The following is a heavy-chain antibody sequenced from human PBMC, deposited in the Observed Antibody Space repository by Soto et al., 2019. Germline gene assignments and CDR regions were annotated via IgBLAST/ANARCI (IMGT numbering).Heavy chain of an antibody. J-gene: IGHJ5*02. CDR2: IYYSGST. CDR3: ARRVFGVVNNWFDP. CDR1: GGSFSGYY. Sequence: PSETLSLTCAVYGGSFSGYYWSWIRQPPGKGLEWIGYIYYSGSTNYNPSLKSRVTISVDTSKNQFSLKLSSVTAADTAVYYCARRVFGVVNNWFDPWGQGTLVTVSS. D-gene: IGHD3-3*01. V-gene: IGHV4-59*01.